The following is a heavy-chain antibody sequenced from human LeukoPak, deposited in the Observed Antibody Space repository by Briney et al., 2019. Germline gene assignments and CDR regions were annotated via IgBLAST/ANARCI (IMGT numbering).Heavy chain of an antibody. D-gene: IGHD1-26*01. V-gene: IGHV4-30-2*01. CDR3: ARNGIVGATGSDY. CDR1: GGSISSGGYS. Sequence: PSETLSLTCTVSGGSISSGGYSWSWIRQPPGKGLEWIGYIYHSGSTYYNPSLKSRVTISVDRSKNQFSLKLSSVTAADTAVYYCARNGIVGATGSDYWGQGTLVTVSS. CDR2: IYHSGST. J-gene: IGHJ4*02.